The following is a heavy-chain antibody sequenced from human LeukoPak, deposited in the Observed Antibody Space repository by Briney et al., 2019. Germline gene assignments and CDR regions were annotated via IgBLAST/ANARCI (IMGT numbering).Heavy chain of an antibody. CDR1: GFTFTSYA. D-gene: IGHD3-22*01. CDR3: AKGSAYYYDSSGYSRFDY. V-gene: IGHV3-30*04. Sequence: GGSLRLSCAVSGFTFTSYAIHWVRQAPGKGLEWVALISYNGGYKYYADSVKGRFTISRDNSKNTLYLQMNSLRAEDTAVYYCAKGSAYYYDSSGYSRFDYWGQGTLVTVSS. CDR2: ISYNGGYK. J-gene: IGHJ4*02.